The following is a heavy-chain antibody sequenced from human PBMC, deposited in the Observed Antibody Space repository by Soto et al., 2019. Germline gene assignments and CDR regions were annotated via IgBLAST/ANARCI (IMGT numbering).Heavy chain of an antibody. CDR2: IKPDESEK. D-gene: IGHD4-4*01. J-gene: IGHJ5*02. CDR3: VRGGSNYAS. CDR1: GFTFSDSW. V-gene: IGHV3-7*01. Sequence: EVQLVESGGGLVQPGGSLRLSCTASGFTFSDSWMTWVRQAPGKGLEWVARIKPDESEKKYADSVKDRFSISRDNAKNSMYLQMDSLRGEDTAVYYCVRGGSNYASWGQGTLVTVSS.